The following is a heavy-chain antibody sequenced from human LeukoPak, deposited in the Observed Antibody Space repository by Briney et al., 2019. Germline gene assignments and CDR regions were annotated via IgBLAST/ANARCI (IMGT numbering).Heavy chain of an antibody. CDR3: ARDGADNSGYYFGSL. CDR1: GFTVSSNY. J-gene: IGHJ3*01. CDR2: IYSGGST. V-gene: IGHV3-53*01. Sequence: QTGGSLRLSCAASGFTVSSNYMSWVRQAPGKGLEWVSVIYSGGSTYYAESVKGRFTISRDNAKNSLYLQMNSLRVEDTAVYYCARDGADNSGYYFGSLWGQGTVVTVSS. D-gene: IGHD3-22*01.